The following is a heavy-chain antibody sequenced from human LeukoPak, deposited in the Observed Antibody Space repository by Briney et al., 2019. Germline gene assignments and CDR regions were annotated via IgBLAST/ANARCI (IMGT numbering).Heavy chain of an antibody. V-gene: IGHV3-21*01. Sequence: PGGSLRLSCAASGFTFTSYTMNWVRQAPGKGLEWVSSISSSSNYIYYADSVKGRFTLSRDNAKNSLYLQMNSLRAEDTAVYYCARGYLRGYFDYWGQGTLVTVSS. CDR1: GFTFTSYT. CDR2: ISSSSNYI. CDR3: ARGYLRGYFDY. J-gene: IGHJ4*02. D-gene: IGHD2-2*01.